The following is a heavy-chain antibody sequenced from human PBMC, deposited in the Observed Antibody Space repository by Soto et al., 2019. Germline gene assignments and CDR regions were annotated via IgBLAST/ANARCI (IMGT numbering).Heavy chain of an antibody. J-gene: IGHJ6*02. CDR2: IIPILGIA. V-gene: IGHV1-69*02. CDR3: ARAPHIVVVPAAMSHYYYYGMDV. D-gene: IGHD2-2*01. Sequence: SVKVSCKASGGTFSSYTISWVRQAPGQGLEWMGRIIPILGIANYAQKFQGRVTITADKSTSTAYMELSSLRSEDTAVYYCARAPHIVVVPAAMSHYYYYGMDVWGQGTTVTVSS. CDR1: GGTFSSYT.